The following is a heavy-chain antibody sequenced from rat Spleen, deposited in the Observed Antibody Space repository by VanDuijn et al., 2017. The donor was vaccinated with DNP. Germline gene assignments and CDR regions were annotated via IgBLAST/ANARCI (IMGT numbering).Heavy chain of an antibody. J-gene: IGHJ4*01. CDR3: ATQRSGYAMDA. D-gene: IGHD4-3*01. Sequence: EVQLVESGGGLVQPGRSLKLSCAASGFTFSDYNMAWVRQAPKKGLEWVATIIYADSSTYYGDSVKGRFTISRDNAKSTLYLLMDSLRSEDTATYYCATQRSGYAMDAWGQGTSVTVSS. V-gene: IGHV5S10*01. CDR2: IIYADSST. CDR1: GFTFSDYN.